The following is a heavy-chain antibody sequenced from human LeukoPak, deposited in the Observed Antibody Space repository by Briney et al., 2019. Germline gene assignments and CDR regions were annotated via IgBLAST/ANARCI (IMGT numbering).Heavy chain of an antibody. V-gene: IGHV4-39*07. J-gene: IGHJ3*02. CDR1: GGSISSGSYY. CDR3: ATSLRGSDAFDI. CDR2: ISYSGST. Sequence: SETLSLTCTVSGGSISSGSYYWAWIRQPPGKGLEWIGSISYSGSTYYNPSLKSRVTISVDKSKNQFSLKLSSVTAADTAVYYCATSLRGSDAFDIWGQGTMVTVSS. D-gene: IGHD5/OR15-5a*01.